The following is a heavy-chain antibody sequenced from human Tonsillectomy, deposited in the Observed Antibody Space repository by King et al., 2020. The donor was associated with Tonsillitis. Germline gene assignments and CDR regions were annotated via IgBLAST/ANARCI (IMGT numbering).Heavy chain of an antibody. J-gene: IGHJ6*02. CDR1: GFTFSSYG. CDR2: IRYHGSNK. CDR3: AKGDAFDSPSEDYAMAV. Sequence: VQLVESGGGVVQPGGSLRLSCVASGFTFSSYGMHWVRQAPGKGLEWVAFIRYHGSNKYYVDSVKGRFTISRDNSKNTLYLQMNSLKAEDTAVYFCAKGDAFDSPSEDYAMAVWGQGSTVTVSS. V-gene: IGHV3-30*02. D-gene: IGHD3-22*01.